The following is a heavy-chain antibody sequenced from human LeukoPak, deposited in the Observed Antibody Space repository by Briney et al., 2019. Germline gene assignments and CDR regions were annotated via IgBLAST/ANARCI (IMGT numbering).Heavy chain of an antibody. J-gene: IGHJ4*02. CDR2: IHYSGST. V-gene: IGHV4-59*01. Sequence: SETLSLTCTVSGGSISSYYWSWIRQPPGKGLEWIGYIHYSGSTNYNPSLKSRVTISLDTSKNQFSLKLSSVTAADTAVYYCARVLGYSYGYPFDYWGQGTLATVSS. CDR3: ARVLGYSYGYPFDY. D-gene: IGHD5-18*01. CDR1: GGSISSYY.